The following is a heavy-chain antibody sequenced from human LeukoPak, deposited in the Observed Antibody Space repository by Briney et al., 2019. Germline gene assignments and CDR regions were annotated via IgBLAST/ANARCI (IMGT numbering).Heavy chain of an antibody. CDR2: IIPIFGTT. D-gene: IGHD4-17*01. CDR1: GGTFSSYA. CDR3: AKDRGWQYADYETVAVEH. V-gene: IGHV1-69*05. J-gene: IGHJ4*02. Sequence: GASVKVSCKASGGTFSSYAITWVRQAPGQGLEWMGGIIPIFGTTSYAQKFQARVTMTTDTSTSTAYMELRSLRSDDTAVYYCAKDRGWQYADYETVAVEHWGQGTLVTVSS.